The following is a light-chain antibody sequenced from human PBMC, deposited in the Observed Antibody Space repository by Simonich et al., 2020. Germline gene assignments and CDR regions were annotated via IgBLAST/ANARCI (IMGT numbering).Light chain of an antibody. J-gene: IGKJ1*01. V-gene: IGKV3-20*01. Sequence: EIVLTQSPGTLSLSPGERATLSCRASQSVSSSYLAWYQQKPGQAPRLLIYGASSRATGIPDRFSGSGSGTDFTLTISRLELEDFAVYYCQQYNNWPRTFGQGTKVEIK. CDR1: QSVSSSY. CDR2: GAS. CDR3: QQYNNWPRT.